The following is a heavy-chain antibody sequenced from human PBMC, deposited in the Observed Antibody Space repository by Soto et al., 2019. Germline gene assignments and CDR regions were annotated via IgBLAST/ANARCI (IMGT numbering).Heavy chain of an antibody. CDR1: GYTFINYH. D-gene: IGHD5-12*01. V-gene: IGHV1-18*01. CDR2: INTYNGMT. Sequence: VQLVQSGGEVKKPGASVTVSRKASGYTFINYHITWVRQAPGQGLEWMAWINTYNGMTDYAQKFQGRVTMTRDTPTSTAYMELRNLGSDDTAVYFCAKSPRGEMATDWGQGTLVTVSS. CDR3: AKSPRGEMATD. J-gene: IGHJ4*02.